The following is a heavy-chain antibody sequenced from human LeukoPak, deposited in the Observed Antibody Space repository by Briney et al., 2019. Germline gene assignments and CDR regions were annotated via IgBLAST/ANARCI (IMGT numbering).Heavy chain of an antibody. CDR2: IYYSGST. J-gene: IGHJ5*02. Sequence: SQTLSLTCTVSGGSISSGGYYWSWIRQHPGEGLEWIGYIYYSGSTYYNPSLKSRVTISVDTSKKQFSLKLSSVTAADTAVYYCARAGNIVATIGNWFDPWGQGTLVTVSS. D-gene: IGHD5-12*01. CDR3: ARAGNIVATIGNWFDP. V-gene: IGHV4-31*03. CDR1: GGSISSGGYY.